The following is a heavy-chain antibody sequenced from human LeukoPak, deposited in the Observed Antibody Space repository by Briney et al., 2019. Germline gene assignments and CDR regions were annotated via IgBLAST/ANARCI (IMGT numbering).Heavy chain of an antibody. CDR2: ISYDGSNK. D-gene: IGHD3-10*01. J-gene: IGHJ6*04. CDR3: ARDHYYYGSGSHMGYGMDV. V-gene: IGHV3-30*03. Sequence: PGGSLRLSCAASGFTFSSYGMHWVRQAPGKGLEWVAVISYDGSNKYYADPVKGRFTISRDNSKNTLYLQMNSLRAEDTAVYYCARDHYYYGSGSHMGYGMDVWGKGTTVTVSS. CDR1: GFTFSSYG.